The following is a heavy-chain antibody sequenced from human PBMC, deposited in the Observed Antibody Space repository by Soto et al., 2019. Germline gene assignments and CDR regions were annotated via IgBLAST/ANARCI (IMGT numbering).Heavy chain of an antibody. CDR3: ARVRGYSSGWNYYYYYGMDV. CDR2: TYYRSKWYN. V-gene: IGHV6-1*01. Sequence: QVQLQQSGPGLVKPSQTLSLTCAISGDSVSSNSAAWNWIRQSPSRGLEWLGRTYYRSKWYNDYAGSVKSRITINPDTSKNQFSLQLNSVTPEDTAVYYCARVRGYSSGWNYYYYYGMDVWGQGTTVTVSS. D-gene: IGHD6-19*01. J-gene: IGHJ6*02. CDR1: GDSVSSNSAA.